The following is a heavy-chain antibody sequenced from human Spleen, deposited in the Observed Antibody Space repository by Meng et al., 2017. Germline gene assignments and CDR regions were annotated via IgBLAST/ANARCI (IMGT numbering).Heavy chain of an antibody. CDR2: IYHGGDT. CDR1: GGSFSGYY. CDR3: ASWIYSCGWQ. D-gene: IGHD6-19*01. J-gene: IGHJ4*02. Sequence: QARPNLGGAGLLKPSETLPLTCAVYGGSFSGYYWSWIRQPPGKGLEWIGEIYHGGDTNYNPSLKSRVTIAIDRSKNQFSLKLSSVTAADTAVYYCASWIYSCGWQWGQGTLVTVSS. V-gene: IGHV4-34*01.